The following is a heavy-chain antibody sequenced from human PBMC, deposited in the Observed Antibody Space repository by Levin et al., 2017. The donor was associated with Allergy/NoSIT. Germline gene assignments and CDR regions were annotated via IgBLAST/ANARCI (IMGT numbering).Heavy chain of an antibody. D-gene: IGHD2-2*02. V-gene: IGHV3-30-3*01. CDR1: GFNFRNNA. CDR3: AKMGGEEPAAIYAYEI. J-gene: IGHJ3*01. CDR2: ISNDGNNK. Sequence: PGGSLRLSCAASGFNFRNNAMHWVRQAPGKGLEWVADISNDGNNKNFPDSLRGRFSISRDNSKNTLFLQVNSLRPEDTAVYYCAKMGGEEPAAIYAYEIWGHGTTVTVSS.